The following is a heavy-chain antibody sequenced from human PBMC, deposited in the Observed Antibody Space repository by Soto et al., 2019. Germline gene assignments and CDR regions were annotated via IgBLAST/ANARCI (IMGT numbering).Heavy chain of an antibody. CDR1: GFTFSNYG. D-gene: IGHD2-15*01. Sequence: GGSLRLSCAASGFTFSNYGMHWVRQAPGKGLEWVAVIWYDGSNEYYADSVKGRFTISRDNSKNTLYLQMNSLRAEDTAVYYCARGRVVEDYWGQGTLVTVSS. V-gene: IGHV3-33*01. CDR3: ARGRVVEDY. CDR2: IWYDGSNE. J-gene: IGHJ4*02.